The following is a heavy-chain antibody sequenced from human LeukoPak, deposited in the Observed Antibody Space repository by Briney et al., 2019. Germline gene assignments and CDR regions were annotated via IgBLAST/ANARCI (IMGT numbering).Heavy chain of an antibody. CDR3: ARERDGTDY. D-gene: IGHD5-24*01. Sequence: PSETLSLTCTVSGGSFSSYYWNWIRQPPGKGLEWIGYISYSGSTKYNPSLKSRATISLDMSKNQFSLKLSSVTATDTAVYFCARERDGTDYWGQGTLVTVSS. CDR1: GGSFSSYY. CDR2: ISYSGST. V-gene: IGHV4-59*01. J-gene: IGHJ4*02.